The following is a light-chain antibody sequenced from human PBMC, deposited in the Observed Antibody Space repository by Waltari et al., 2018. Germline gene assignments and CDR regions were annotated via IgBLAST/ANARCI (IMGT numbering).Light chain of an antibody. CDR3: ATWDDSLNGLL. J-gene: IGLJ2*01. CDR1: SSNIGRNT. CDR2: NKN. V-gene: IGLV1-44*01. Sequence: QSVLTQPPSASGTPGQRVTISCSGSSSNIGRNTVNWYQQLPGTAPKVLIYNKNKRPSGVPDRISGSRSDTSASLAISGLQSEDEADYYCATWDDSLNGLLFGGGTKLTVL.